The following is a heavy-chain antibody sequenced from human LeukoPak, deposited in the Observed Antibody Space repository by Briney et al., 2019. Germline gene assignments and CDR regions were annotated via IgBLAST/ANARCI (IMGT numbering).Heavy chain of an antibody. CDR2: ITDSGGDT. V-gene: IGHV3-23*01. D-gene: IGHD2-21*02. J-gene: IGHJ4*02. CDR1: GFTFSNYA. CDR3: AKAAGGVCNSGDWYSRVFDY. Sequence: PGGSLRLSCAASGFTFSNYAMNWVRQVPGKGLEWVSIITDSGGDTNYADSVKGRFTISRDNSKSTLYLQMNSLRAEDTATYYCAKAAGGVCNSGDWYSRVFDYWGQGTLVTVSS.